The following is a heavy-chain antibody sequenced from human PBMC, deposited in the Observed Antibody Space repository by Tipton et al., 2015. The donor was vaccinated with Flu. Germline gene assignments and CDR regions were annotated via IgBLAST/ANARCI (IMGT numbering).Heavy chain of an antibody. D-gene: IGHD4-11*01. CDR3: ARRDYSNYVSDPKSWFDP. Sequence: GLVKPSETLSLTCAVYGGSFSGYYWNWIRQPPGKGLEWIGNIFRTGTTYRNPSLKSRVTISIDRSKNQFSLKLFSVTAADTAVYFCARRDYSNYVSDPKSWFDPWGQGILVTVSS. CDR2: IFRTGTT. CDR1: GGSFSGYY. V-gene: IGHV4-34*12. J-gene: IGHJ5*02.